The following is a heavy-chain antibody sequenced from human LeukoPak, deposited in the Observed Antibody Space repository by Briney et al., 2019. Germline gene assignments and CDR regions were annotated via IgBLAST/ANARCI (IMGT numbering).Heavy chain of an antibody. Sequence: SETLSLTCTVSGGSISSGSYYWSWSRQPTGKELEWIGRIYTSGSTNYNPSLKSRVAISVDTSKNQFSLKLSSVTAADTAVYYCARFTSRDAFDIWGQGTMVTVSS. D-gene: IGHD6-6*01. CDR2: IYTSGST. CDR3: ARFTSRDAFDI. CDR1: GGSISSGSYY. V-gene: IGHV4-61*02. J-gene: IGHJ3*02.